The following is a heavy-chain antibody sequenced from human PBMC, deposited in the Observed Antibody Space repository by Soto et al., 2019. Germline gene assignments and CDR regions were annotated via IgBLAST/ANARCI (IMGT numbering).Heavy chain of an antibody. J-gene: IGHJ2*01. CDR3: AKKGRSFNWNPDWYFDL. Sequence: SLRLSCAASGFTFSSYAMSWVRQAPGKGLEWVSAISGSGGSTYYADSVKGRFTISRDNSKNTLYLQMNSLRAEDTAVYYCAKKGRSFNWNPDWYFDLWGRGTLVTVSS. V-gene: IGHV3-23*01. CDR1: GFTFSSYA. CDR2: ISGSGGST. D-gene: IGHD1-20*01.